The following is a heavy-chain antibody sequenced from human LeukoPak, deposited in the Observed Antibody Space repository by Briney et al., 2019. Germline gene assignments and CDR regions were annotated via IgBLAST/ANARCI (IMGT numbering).Heavy chain of an antibody. CDR3: AKELDSSGYFDY. J-gene: IGHJ4*02. D-gene: IGHD3-22*01. Sequence: PGGSLRLSCAASGFTFSNYDMSWFRQAPEKGLEWVSGISGSGGSTYHADSVKGRFTISRDNSKNTLYLQMNSLRAEDTAVYYCAKELDSSGYFDYWGQGTLVTVSS. V-gene: IGHV3-23*01. CDR2: ISGSGGST. CDR1: GFTFSNYD.